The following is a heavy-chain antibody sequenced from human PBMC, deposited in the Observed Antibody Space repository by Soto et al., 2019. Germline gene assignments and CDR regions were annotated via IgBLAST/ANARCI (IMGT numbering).Heavy chain of an antibody. CDR3: ARGIAAAGINRDDAFDI. V-gene: IGHV1-2*04. Sequence: ASVKGSCKASGYTFTGYYMHWVRQAPGQGLEWMGWINPNSGGTNYAQKFQGWVTMTRDTSISTAYMELSRLRSDDTAVYYCARGIAAAGINRDDAFDIWGQGTMVTVSS. D-gene: IGHD6-13*01. CDR1: GYTFTGYY. CDR2: INPNSGGT. J-gene: IGHJ3*02.